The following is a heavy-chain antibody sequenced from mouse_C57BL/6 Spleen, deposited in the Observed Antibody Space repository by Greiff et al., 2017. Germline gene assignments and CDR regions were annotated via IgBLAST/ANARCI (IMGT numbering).Heavy chain of an antibody. D-gene: IGHD2-4*01. Sequence: DVKLQESGPGLVKPSQSLSLTCSVTGYSITSGYYWNWIRQFPGNKLEWMGYISYDGSNNYNPSLKNRISITRDTSKNQYFLKLNSVTTEDTATYYCATYYDYDDYFDYWGQGTTLTVSS. V-gene: IGHV3-6*01. CDR1: GYSITSGYY. CDR3: ATYYDYDDYFDY. J-gene: IGHJ2*01. CDR2: ISYDGSN.